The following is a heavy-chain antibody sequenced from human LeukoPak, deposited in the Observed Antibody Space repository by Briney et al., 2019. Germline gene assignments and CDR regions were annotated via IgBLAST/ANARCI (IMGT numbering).Heavy chain of an antibody. CDR3: ARDYGDYYYYGMDV. D-gene: IGHD4-17*01. J-gene: IGHJ6*02. CDR1: GFTVSSSY. V-gene: IGHV3-53*01. CDR2: IYGGGST. Sequence: GGSLRLSCAASGFTVSSSYMSWVRLAPGKGLEWVSVIYGGGSTYYADSVKGRFTISRDNSKNTLYLQMNSLRAEDTAVYYCARDYGDYYYYGMDVWGQGTTVTVSS.